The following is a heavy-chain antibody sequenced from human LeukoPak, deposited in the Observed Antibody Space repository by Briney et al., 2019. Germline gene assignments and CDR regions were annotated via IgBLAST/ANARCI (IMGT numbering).Heavy chain of an antibody. CDR3: ARDFDMRGEFDY. CDR1: SGSISSGSYY. D-gene: IGHD3-16*01. V-gene: IGHV4-61*02. J-gene: IGHJ4*02. Sequence: SQTLSLTCTVSSGSISSGSYYWSRIRQPAGKGLEWIGRIYTSGSTNYNPSLKSRVTISVDTSKNQFSLKLSSVAAADTAVYYCARDFDMRGEFDYWGQGTLFTVSS. CDR2: IYTSGST.